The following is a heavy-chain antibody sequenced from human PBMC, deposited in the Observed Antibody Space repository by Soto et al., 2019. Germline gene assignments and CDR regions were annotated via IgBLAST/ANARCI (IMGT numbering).Heavy chain of an antibody. CDR2: IYSSGTT. J-gene: IGHJ5*02. V-gene: IGHV4-4*07. CDR1: GISIDNYY. Sequence: LSETLSLTCTVSGISIDNYYCSWIRQSAGKGLEWIGRIYSSGTTNYNPSLKSRVTMSVDMSKSQFSLNVRSVTAADTAVYYCVRDVGGSGWFAPWGQGTLVTVSS. CDR3: VRDVGGSGWFAP.